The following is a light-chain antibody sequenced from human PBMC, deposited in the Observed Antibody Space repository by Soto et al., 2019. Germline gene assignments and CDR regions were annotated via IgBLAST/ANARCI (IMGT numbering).Light chain of an antibody. CDR3: QQYYSYPMYT. CDR2: AAS. CDR1: QSISRW. Sequence: DIQMTQSPSTLSPSVGDRVTITCRASQSISRWLAWYQQKPGKAPKLLIYAASTLQSGVPSRFSGSGSGTDFTLTISCLQSEDFATYYCQQYYSYPMYTFGQGTRLEI. J-gene: IGKJ5*01. V-gene: IGKV1-5*01.